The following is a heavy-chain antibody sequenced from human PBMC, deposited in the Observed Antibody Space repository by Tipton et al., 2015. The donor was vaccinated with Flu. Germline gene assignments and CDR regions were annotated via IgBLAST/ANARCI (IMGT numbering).Heavy chain of an antibody. V-gene: IGHV4-61*02. D-gene: IGHD3-10*01. J-gene: IGHJ4*02. Sequence: TLSLTCTVSGGSISSGNYYWSWLRQPAGQGLEWIGRIYTSGSSNYTPSLKSRVTISVDTSKNQFSLKLSSVTAADAAVYYCARGGDVLLWFGELGYFDYWGQGTLVTVSS. CDR3: ARGGDVLLWFGELGYFDY. CDR2: IYTSGSS. CDR1: GGSISSGNYY.